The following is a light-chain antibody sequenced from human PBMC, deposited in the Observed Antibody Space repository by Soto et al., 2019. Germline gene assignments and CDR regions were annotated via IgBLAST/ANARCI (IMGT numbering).Light chain of an antibody. J-gene: IGLJ1*01. CDR2: EAT. Sequence: QSALTQPASVSGSPGQSITISCTGTSSNIGSYNFVSWYQQRPGRAPKLMIFEATKRPSGVSYRFSGSKSGNTASLTISGLQAEDEADYFCSSYTSTSTLHYVFGTGTKLTVL. CDR3: SSYTSTSTLHYV. CDR1: SSNIGSYNF. V-gene: IGLV2-14*02.